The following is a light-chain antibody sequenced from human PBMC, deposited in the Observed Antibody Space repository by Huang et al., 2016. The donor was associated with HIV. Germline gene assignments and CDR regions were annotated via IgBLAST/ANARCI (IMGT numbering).Light chain of an antibody. Sequence: DIVMTQSPDSLAVSLGERATINCKSSQSVLYSSNNKNYLAWYQQKPGQPPKLLLYWASTRESGVPGRFSGSGSGTDFTLTISSLQAEDVSVYYCQQYYSTPPITFGQGTRLEIK. CDR2: WAS. J-gene: IGKJ5*01. CDR3: QQYYSTPPIT. CDR1: QSVLYSSNNKNY. V-gene: IGKV4-1*01.